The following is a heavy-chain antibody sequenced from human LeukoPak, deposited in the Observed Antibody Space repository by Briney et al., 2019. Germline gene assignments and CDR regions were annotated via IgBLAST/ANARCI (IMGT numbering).Heavy chain of an antibody. J-gene: IGHJ5*02. D-gene: IGHD3-3*01. CDR1: GYTFTSYY. Sequence: ASVKVSCKASGYTFTSYYMHWVRQAPGQGLEWMGIINPSGGSTNYAQKLQGRVTMTTDTSTSTAYMELRSLRSDDTAVYYCARDLGFLEWLQTHNWFDPWGQGTLVTVSS. CDR3: ARDLGFLEWLQTHNWFDP. V-gene: IGHV1-46*01. CDR2: INPSGGST.